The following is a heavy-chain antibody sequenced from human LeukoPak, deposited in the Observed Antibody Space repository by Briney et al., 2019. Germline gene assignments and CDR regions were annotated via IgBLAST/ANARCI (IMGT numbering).Heavy chain of an antibody. Sequence: ASVKVSCKASGYTFTGYYMHWVRQAPGQGLEWMGWINPNSGGTNYAQKFQGRVTMTRGTSISTAYMEVSRLRSDDTAVYYCARDRCSGGSCYSGPWGQGTLVTVSS. CDR3: ARDRCSGGSCYSGP. D-gene: IGHD2-15*01. CDR2: INPNSGGT. CDR1: GYTFTGYY. V-gene: IGHV1-2*02. J-gene: IGHJ5*02.